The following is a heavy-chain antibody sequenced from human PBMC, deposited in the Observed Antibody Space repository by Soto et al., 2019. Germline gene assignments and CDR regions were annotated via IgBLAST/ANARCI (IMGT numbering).Heavy chain of an antibody. Sequence: EVQLVESGGGLVQPGGSLRLSCAASGFTFSSYSMNWVRQAPGKGLEWVSYISSSSSTIYYADSVKGRFTISRDNAKNSLYLQMNSLRAEDTAVYYCARQFTGGTEQAYCSSTSCYAFYAFDIWGQGTMVTVSS. D-gene: IGHD2-2*01. CDR1: GFTFSSYS. V-gene: IGHV3-48*01. CDR2: ISSSSSTI. CDR3: ARQFTGGTEQAYCSSTSCYAFYAFDI. J-gene: IGHJ3*02.